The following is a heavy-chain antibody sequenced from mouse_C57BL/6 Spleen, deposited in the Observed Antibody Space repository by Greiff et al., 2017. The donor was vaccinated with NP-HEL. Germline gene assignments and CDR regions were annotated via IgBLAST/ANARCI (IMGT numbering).Heavy chain of an antibody. D-gene: IGHD2-1*01. CDR3: ARVNGNFGAWFAY. Sequence: QVQLQQSGAELMKPGASVKLSCKATGYTFTGYWIEWVKQRPGHGLEWIGEILPGSGSTNYTEKFKGKATFTADTSSNTAYMQLSSLTTEDSASYYCARVNGNFGAWFAYWGQGTLVTVSA. CDR2: ILPGSGST. V-gene: IGHV1-9*01. CDR1: GYTFTGYW. J-gene: IGHJ3*01.